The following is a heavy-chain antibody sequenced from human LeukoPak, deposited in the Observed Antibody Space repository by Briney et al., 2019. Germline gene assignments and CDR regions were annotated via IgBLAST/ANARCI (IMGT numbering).Heavy chain of an antibody. CDR2: INSDGSST. CDR3: ARGSGTYDF. CDR1: GFTFSSYW. V-gene: IGHV3-74*01. J-gene: IGHJ4*02. Sequence: GGSLRLSCAASGFTFSSYWMHWVRQAPGKGLMWVSRINSDGSSTSYADSVKGRFTISRDNAKNTLYLQMNSLRVEDTAVYYCARGSGTYDFWGQGTLVTASS. D-gene: IGHD1-26*01.